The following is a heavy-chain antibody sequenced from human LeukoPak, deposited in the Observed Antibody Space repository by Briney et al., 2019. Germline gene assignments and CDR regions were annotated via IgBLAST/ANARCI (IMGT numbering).Heavy chain of an antibody. CDR2: VYYSGST. D-gene: IGHD6-19*01. CDR3: ARSIRGYSSGWYYFDY. CDR1: GGSLRSSTDF. Sequence: SETLSLTCTVSGGSLRSSTDFWGWIRQPPGKELEWIGSVYYSGSTYFNTPFKSRVPISVDTTQNQFSVRLSSVTAADTAVYYCARSIRGYSSGWYYFDYWGQGTLITVSS. V-gene: IGHV4-39*07. J-gene: IGHJ4*02.